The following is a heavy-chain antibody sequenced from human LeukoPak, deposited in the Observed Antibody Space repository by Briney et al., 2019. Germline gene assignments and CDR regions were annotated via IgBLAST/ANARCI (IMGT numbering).Heavy chain of an antibody. D-gene: IGHD2/OR15-2a*01. CDR1: GGSFSGYY. CDR3: ARVYAPY. Sequence: SETLSLTCAVYGGSFSGYYWSWIRQPPGKGLEWTGEINHSGSTNYNPSLKSRVTISVDTSKNQFSLKLSSVTAADTAVYYCARVYAPYWGQGTLVTVSS. J-gene: IGHJ4*02. V-gene: IGHV4-34*01. CDR2: INHSGST.